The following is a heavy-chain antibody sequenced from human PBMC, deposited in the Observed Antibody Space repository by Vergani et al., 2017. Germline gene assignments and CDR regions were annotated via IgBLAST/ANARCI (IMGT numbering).Heavy chain of an antibody. D-gene: IGHD1-14*01. J-gene: IGHJ3*01. CDR1: GGSITYGAFY. CDR2: IDRTGRT. CDR3: ARDGMSPAEIDPKNAFHV. Sequence: QLHLQESGPGLVKPSETLSLTCTVSGGSITYGAFYWGWIRQSPGKGLEWIGTIDRTGRTHLSPSLKSRLTISVDTTKNQFSLRLTSATAADTAVYFCARDGMSPAEIDPKNAFHVWGQGTRVSV. V-gene: IGHV4-39*07.